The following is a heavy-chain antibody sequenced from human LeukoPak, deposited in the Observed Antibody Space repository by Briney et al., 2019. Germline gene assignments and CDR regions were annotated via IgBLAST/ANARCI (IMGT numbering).Heavy chain of an antibody. CDR1: GFTFSSYA. J-gene: IGHJ4*02. Sequence: GGSLRLSCAASGFTFSSYAMSWVRQAPGKGLEWVSAISGSGGSTYYADSVKGRFTISRDNSENTLYLQMNSLRAEDTAVYYCVKHPLRYFDWLFSKDYFDYWGQGTLVTVSS. CDR3: VKHPLRYFDWLFSKDYFDY. V-gene: IGHV3-23*01. CDR2: ISGSGGST. D-gene: IGHD3-9*01.